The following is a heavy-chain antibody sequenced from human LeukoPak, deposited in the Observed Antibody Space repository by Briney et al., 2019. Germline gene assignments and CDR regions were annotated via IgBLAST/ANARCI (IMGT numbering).Heavy chain of an antibody. D-gene: IGHD5-12*01. CDR3: ATWGVATNYLDY. CDR2: IYYSGST. J-gene: IGHJ4*02. V-gene: IGHV4-39*01. CDR1: GGSISSSSYY. Sequence: SETLSLTCTVSGGSISSSSYYWGWIRQPPGKGLEWIGSIYYSGSTYYNPSLKSRVTISVDTSKNQFSLKLSSVTAADTAVYYCATWGVATNYLDYWGQGTLVTVSS.